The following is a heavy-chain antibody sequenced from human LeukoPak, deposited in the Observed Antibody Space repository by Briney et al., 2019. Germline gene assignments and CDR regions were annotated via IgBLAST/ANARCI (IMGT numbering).Heavy chain of an antibody. J-gene: IGHJ4*02. Sequence: PSETLSLTCTVSGGSISSYYWSWIRQPPGKGLEWIGYISYSGSTNYNPSLKSRVTISVGTSKNQFSLKLSSVTAADTAVYYCAAHYGSGSPVDYWGQGTLVTVSS. CDR3: AAHYGSGSPVDY. D-gene: IGHD3-10*01. CDR1: GGSISSYY. CDR2: ISYSGST. V-gene: IGHV4-59*01.